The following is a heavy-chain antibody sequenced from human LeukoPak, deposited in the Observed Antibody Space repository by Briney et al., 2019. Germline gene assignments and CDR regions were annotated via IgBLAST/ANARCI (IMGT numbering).Heavy chain of an antibody. D-gene: IGHD2-15*01. CDR3: ASTQRGDYFDY. V-gene: IGHV3-66*01. CDR1: GFTVSSNY. CDR2: IYSGGST. Sequence: GGSLRLSCAASGFTVSSNYMSWVRQAPGKGLEWVSVIYSGGSTYYADSVKGRFTISRDNSKNTLYLQMNSLRAEDTAVYYCASTQRGDYFDYWGQGTLVTVSS. J-gene: IGHJ4*02.